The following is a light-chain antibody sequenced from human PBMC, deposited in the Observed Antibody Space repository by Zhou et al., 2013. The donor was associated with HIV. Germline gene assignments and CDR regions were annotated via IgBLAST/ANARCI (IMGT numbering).Light chain of an antibody. CDR2: GAS. J-gene: IGKJ2*01. CDR3: QQANRFPQT. Sequence: AIQLTQSPSSLSASVGDRVIITCRTSQGISNALAWYQQKPGKAPKLLIYGASSLQSGVPSRFSGSGFGTDFTLTINRLHPEDFATYYCQQANRFPQTFGQGTKVEIK. CDR1: QGISNA. V-gene: IGKV1-13*02.